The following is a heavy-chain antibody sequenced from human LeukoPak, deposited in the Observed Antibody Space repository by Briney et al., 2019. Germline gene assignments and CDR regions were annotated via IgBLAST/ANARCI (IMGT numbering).Heavy chain of an antibody. J-gene: IGHJ5*02. V-gene: IGHV4-59*01. CDR3: ARGGSSWYQGWFDP. CDR1: GGSISTYY. Sequence: SETLSLTCTVSGGSISTYYWSWIRQPPGKGLEWIGYIYYSGSTNYNPSLKSRVTTSVDTSKNLFSLRLSSVTAADTAVYYCARGGSSWYQGWFDPWGQGTLVTVSS. CDR2: IYYSGST. D-gene: IGHD6-13*01.